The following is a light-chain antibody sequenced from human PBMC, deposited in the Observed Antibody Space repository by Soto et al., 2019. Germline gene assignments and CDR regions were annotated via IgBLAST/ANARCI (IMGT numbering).Light chain of an antibody. CDR2: AAS. V-gene: IGKV1-27*01. Sequence: DIQMTQSPSSLSASVRDRVTITCRASQGISNYLAWYQQKPGKVPKLLIYAASTLQSAVPSRFSGSGSETDFTLTISSLQPEDVATYYCQKYDSAPWTFGQGTTVEIK. CDR3: QKYDSAPWT. J-gene: IGKJ1*01. CDR1: QGISNY.